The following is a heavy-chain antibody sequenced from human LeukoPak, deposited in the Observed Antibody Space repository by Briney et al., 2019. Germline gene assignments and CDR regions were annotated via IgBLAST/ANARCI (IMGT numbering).Heavy chain of an antibody. D-gene: IGHD2-8*02. V-gene: IGHV3-7*01. Sequence: GGSLRLSCAPSGFTFRSHWMSWVRQAPGKGLEWVAKIKQDGSEVYYSDSVKGRFIVSRDNVKNSLYVQMNSLRVEDTAVYYCARYTGWYFDYWGQGTLVTVSS. J-gene: IGHJ4*02. CDR3: ARYTGWYFDY. CDR2: IKQDGSEV. CDR1: GFTFRSHW.